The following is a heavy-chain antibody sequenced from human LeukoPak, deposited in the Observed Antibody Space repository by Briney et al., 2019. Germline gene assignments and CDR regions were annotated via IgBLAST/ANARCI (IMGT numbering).Heavy chain of an antibody. CDR1: GFTFSSYS. Sequence: GGSLRLSCAASGFTFSSYSMNWVRQAPGKGLEWVSSISSSSSYIYYADSVKGRFTISRDNAKNSLYLQMNSLRAEDMAVYYCARDSSYGSNFDHFDYWGQGTLVTVSS. D-gene: IGHD4/OR15-4a*01. CDR2: ISSSSSYI. J-gene: IGHJ4*02. V-gene: IGHV3-21*01. CDR3: ARDSSYGSNFDHFDY.